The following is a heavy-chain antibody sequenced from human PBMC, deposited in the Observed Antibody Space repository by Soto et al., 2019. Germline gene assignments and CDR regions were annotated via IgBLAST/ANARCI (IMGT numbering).Heavy chain of an antibody. J-gene: IGHJ4*02. D-gene: IGHD4-17*01. CDR1: GFTFSSYA. Sequence: PRGSLRLSCAASGFTFSSYAMSWVRQAPGKGLEWVSAISGSGGSTYYADSVKGRFTISRDNSKNTLYLQMNSLRAEDTAVYYCEKVVVMEYGDYVSYFDYWCQGILVSVS. CDR2: ISGSGGST. V-gene: IGHV3-23*01. CDR3: EKVVVMEYGDYVSYFDY.